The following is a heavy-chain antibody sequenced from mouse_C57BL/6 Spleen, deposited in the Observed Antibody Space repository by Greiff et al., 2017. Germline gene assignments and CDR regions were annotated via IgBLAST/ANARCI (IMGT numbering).Heavy chain of an antibody. D-gene: IGHD2-13*01. CDR3: ASAGLGGYYFDY. J-gene: IGHJ2*01. Sequence: QVQLQQSGPELVKPGASVKISCKASGYAFSSSWMNWVKQRPGKGLEWIGRIYPGDGDTNYNGKFKGKATLTADKSSSTAYMQLSSLTSEDSAVYFCASAGLGGYYFDYWGKGTTLTVAT. V-gene: IGHV1-82*01. CDR1: GYAFSSSW. CDR2: IYPGDGDT.